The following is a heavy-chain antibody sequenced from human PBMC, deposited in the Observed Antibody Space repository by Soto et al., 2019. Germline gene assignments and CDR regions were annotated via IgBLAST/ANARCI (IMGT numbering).Heavy chain of an antibody. CDR2: IIPIFGTA. CDR3: ARGLTGVFDDFEI. V-gene: IGHV1-69*13. D-gene: IGHD7-27*01. Sequence: SVKVSCKASGGTFSSYAISWVRQAPGQGLEWMGGIIPIFGTANYAQKFQGRVTITADESTSTAYMELSSLRSEDTAVYYCARGLTGVFDDFEICGQGTMVTVSS. J-gene: IGHJ3*02. CDR1: GGTFSSYA.